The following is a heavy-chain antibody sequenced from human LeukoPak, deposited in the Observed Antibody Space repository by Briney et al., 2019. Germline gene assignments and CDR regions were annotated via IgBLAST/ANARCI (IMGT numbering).Heavy chain of an antibody. V-gene: IGHV1-2*02. CDR2: INPNSGGT. Sequence: ASVKVSCKASGYTFTGYYMHWVRQAPGQGLEWMGWINPNSGGTNYAQKFQGRVTVTRDTSISTAYMELSRLRSDDTAVYYCARASGYSSGCPDYWGQGTLVTVSS. J-gene: IGHJ4*02. D-gene: IGHD6-19*01. CDR3: ARASGYSSGCPDY. CDR1: GYTFTGYY.